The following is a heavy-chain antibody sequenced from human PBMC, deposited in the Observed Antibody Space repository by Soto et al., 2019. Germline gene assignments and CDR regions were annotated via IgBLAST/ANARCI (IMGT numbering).Heavy chain of an antibody. V-gene: IGHV4-34*01. D-gene: IGHD3-10*01. J-gene: IGHJ4*02. CDR1: GGSFSGNY. CDR3: ARVSGSYYNRGIDY. CDR2: INHSGST. Sequence: QVQLQQWGAGLLKPSETLSLTCAVYGGSFSGNYWSWIRQPPGKGLEWIGEINHSGSTNYNPSLKSRVTISVDTSKNQFSLKLSSVTAADTAVYYCARVSGSYYNRGIDYWGQGTLVTVSS.